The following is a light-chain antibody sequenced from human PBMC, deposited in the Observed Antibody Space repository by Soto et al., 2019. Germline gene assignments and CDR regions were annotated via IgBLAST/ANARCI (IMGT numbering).Light chain of an antibody. Sequence: QSALTQPASVSGSPGQSITICCTGTSSDVGGYNYVSWYQQHPGKAPKLMIYEVSNRPSGVSNRFSGSKSGNTASLTISGLQAEDEADYYCSSYTSSSTVVFGAGTKLTVL. V-gene: IGLV2-14*01. CDR2: EVS. CDR1: SSDVGGYNY. CDR3: SSYTSSSTVV. J-gene: IGLJ2*01.